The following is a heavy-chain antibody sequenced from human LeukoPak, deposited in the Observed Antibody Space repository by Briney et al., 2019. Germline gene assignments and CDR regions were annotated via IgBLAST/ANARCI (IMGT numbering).Heavy chain of an antibody. V-gene: IGHV1-18*04. CDR1: GYTFTGYY. Sequence: ASVKVSCKASGYTFTGYYMHWVRQAPGQGLEWMGWISAYNGNTNYAQKLQGRVTMTTDTSTSTAYMELRSLRSDDTAVYYCARDPEGATPHWGQGALVTVSS. D-gene: IGHD1-26*01. CDR3: ARDPEGATPH. CDR2: ISAYNGNT. J-gene: IGHJ4*02.